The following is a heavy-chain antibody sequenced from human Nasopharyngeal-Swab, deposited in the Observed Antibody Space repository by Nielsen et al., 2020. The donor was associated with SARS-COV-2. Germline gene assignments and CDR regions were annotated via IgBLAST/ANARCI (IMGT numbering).Heavy chain of an antibody. CDR1: GFTFSSYS. V-gene: IGHV3-21*01. Sequence: GGSLRLSCAASGFTFSSYSMNWVRQAPGKGLEWVSSISSSSSYIYYADSVKGRFTISRDNAKNSLYLQMNSLRAEDTAVYYCAKDRLGAPTYYFDFWGQGTLVTVSS. CDR2: ISSSSSYI. CDR3: AKDRLGAPTYYFDF. J-gene: IGHJ4*02. D-gene: IGHD1-26*01.